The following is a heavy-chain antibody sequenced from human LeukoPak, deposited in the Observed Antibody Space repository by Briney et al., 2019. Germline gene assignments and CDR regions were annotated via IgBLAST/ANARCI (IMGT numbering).Heavy chain of an antibody. Sequence: GGSLRLSCAASGFTFDDYTMHWVRQAPGKGLEWVSLISWDGGSTYYADSVKGRFTISRDNSKNSLYLQMNSLRTEGTALYYCAKDIAAMVRGVSMGMDVWGQGTTVTVSS. D-gene: IGHD3-10*01. CDR1: GFTFDDYT. CDR2: ISWDGGST. V-gene: IGHV3-43*01. CDR3: AKDIAAMVRGVSMGMDV. J-gene: IGHJ6*02.